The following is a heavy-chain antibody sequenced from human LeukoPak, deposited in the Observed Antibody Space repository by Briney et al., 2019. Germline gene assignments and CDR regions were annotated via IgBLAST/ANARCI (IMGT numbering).Heavy chain of an antibody. CDR2: IIPIFGTA. CDR3: ARGDRFTPYAFDI. CDR1: GGTFSSYA. D-gene: IGHD2-15*01. V-gene: IGHV1-69*05. Sequence: SVKVSCKASGGTFSSYAISWVRQAPGQGLEWMGGIIPIFGTANYAQKFQGRATITTGESTSTAYMELSSLRSEDTAVYYCARGDRFTPYAFDIWGQGTMVTVSS. J-gene: IGHJ3*02.